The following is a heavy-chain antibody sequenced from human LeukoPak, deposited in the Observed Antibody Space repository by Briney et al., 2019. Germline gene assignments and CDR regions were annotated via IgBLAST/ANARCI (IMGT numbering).Heavy chain of an antibody. CDR3: ARYWITGSQGFFDY. D-gene: IGHD1-20*01. CDR1: GGSISSYY. V-gene: IGHV4-59*08. CDR2: IYYSGST. Sequence: SETLPLTCTVSGGSISSYYWSWIRQPPGKGLEWIGYIYYSGSTNYNPSLKSRVTISVDTSKNQFSLKLSSVTAADTAVYYCARYWITGSQGFFDYWGQGTLVTVSS. J-gene: IGHJ4*02.